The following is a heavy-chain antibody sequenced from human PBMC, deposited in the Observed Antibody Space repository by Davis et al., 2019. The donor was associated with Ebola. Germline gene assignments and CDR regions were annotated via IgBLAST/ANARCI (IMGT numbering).Heavy chain of an antibody. Sequence: ASVKVSCKASGYSFNSYGITWVRQAPGQGLEWMGWINAGNGNTKYSQKFQGRVTITGDTSASTAYMEVTSLRSEDTAVYYCASPGTTYYFDYWGQGTLVTVSS. CDR1: GYSFNSYG. V-gene: IGHV1-3*01. D-gene: IGHD1-1*01. J-gene: IGHJ4*02. CDR2: INAGNGNT. CDR3: ASPGTTYYFDY.